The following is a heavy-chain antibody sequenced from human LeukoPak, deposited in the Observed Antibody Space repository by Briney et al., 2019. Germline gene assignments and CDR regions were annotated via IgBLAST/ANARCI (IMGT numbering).Heavy chain of an antibody. CDR3: ARDRQWPVSFLVGY. D-gene: IGHD6-19*01. CDR1: GFTFSSYA. J-gene: IGHJ4*02. V-gene: IGHV3-30*04. Sequence: GGSLRLSCAASGFTFSSYAMHWVRQAPGKGLEWVAVISYDGSNKYYADSVKGRFTISRDNSKNTLYLQMNSLRAEDTAVYYCARDRQWPVSFLVGYWGQGTLVTVSS. CDR2: ISYDGSNK.